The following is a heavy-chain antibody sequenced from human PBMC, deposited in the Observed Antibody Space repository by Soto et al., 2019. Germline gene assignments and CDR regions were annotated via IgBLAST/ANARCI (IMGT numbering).Heavy chain of an antibody. Sequence: PSETLSLTCPVSGGSITGYYWSWIRQPPGKGLEWIGYIYYRGITNYNPSLKSRVTISVDMSKNEFSLKLSSVTAADTAVYYCARFDQVSYYFDYWGQGTLVTVSS. CDR1: GGSITGYY. V-gene: IGHV4-59*01. CDR3: ARFDQVSYYFDY. CDR2: IYYRGIT. J-gene: IGHJ4*02.